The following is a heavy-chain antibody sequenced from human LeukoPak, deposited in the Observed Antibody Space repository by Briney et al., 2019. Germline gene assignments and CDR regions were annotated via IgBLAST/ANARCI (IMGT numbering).Heavy chain of an antibody. D-gene: IGHD2-21*02. V-gene: IGHV1-69*05. CDR1: GYTFTNYN. J-gene: IGHJ5*02. CDR3: ARGGGASYSTWFDP. Sequence: EASVKVSCKASGYTFTNYNIDWVRQAPGQGLEWLGGIIPIFGTANYAQKFQGRVTITTDESTSTAYMELSSLRSEDTAVYYCARGGGASYSTWFDPWGQGTLVTVSS. CDR2: IIPIFGTA.